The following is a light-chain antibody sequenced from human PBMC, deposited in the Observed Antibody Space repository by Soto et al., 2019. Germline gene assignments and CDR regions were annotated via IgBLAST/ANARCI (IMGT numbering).Light chain of an antibody. CDR1: SSDVGAYNY. V-gene: IGLV2-14*01. CDR3: SSYTSATIYV. CDR2: DVS. Sequence: QSALTQPASVSGSPGQSITISCTGTSSDVGAYNYDSWYQQYPGEAPKVIIYDVSHRPAGVSNRFSGSKSGNTASLTISGLQTQDEADYYCSSYTSATIYVFGTGTKDPVL. J-gene: IGLJ1*01.